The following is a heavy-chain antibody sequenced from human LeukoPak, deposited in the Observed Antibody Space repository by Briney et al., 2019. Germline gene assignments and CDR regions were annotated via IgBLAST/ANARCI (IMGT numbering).Heavy chain of an antibody. CDR2: IYYSGST. V-gene: IGHV4-39*07. Sequence: PSETLSLTCTVSGGSISSSSYYWGWIRQPPGKGLEWIGSIYYSGSTYYNPSLKSRVTISVDTSKNQFSLKLSSVAAADTAVYYCARGMRYSSSSYYGMDVWGQGTTVTVSS. D-gene: IGHD6-13*01. CDR1: GGSISSSSYY. J-gene: IGHJ6*02. CDR3: ARGMRYSSSSYYGMDV.